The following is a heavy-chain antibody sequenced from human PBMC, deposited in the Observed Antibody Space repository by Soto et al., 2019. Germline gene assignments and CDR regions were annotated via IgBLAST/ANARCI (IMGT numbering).Heavy chain of an antibody. Sequence: QVQLVQSGAEVKKPGSSVKVSCKASGGTFSSYTISWVRQAPGQGLEWMGRIIPILGIANYAQKFQGRVTXTTAXSXXTAYREVSSLRSEDTAVYYCAREEYYYGSGAFFDYWGQGTLVTVSS. CDR3: AREEYYYGSGAFFDY. J-gene: IGHJ4*02. V-gene: IGHV1-69*08. D-gene: IGHD3-10*01. CDR2: IIPILGIA. CDR1: GGTFSSYT.